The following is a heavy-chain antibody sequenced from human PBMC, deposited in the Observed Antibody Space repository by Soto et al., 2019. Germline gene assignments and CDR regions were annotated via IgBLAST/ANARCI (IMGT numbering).Heavy chain of an antibody. D-gene: IGHD3-9*01. CDR3: AKGGILTGYPNYFDY. CDR1: GFTFSSYA. Sequence: GGSLRLSCAVSGFTFSSYAMSWVRQAPGKGLEWVSAISGSGGSTYYADSVKGRFTISRDNSKNTLYLQMNSLRAEDTAVYYCAKGGILTGYPNYFDYWGQGTLVTVSS. CDR2: ISGSGGST. J-gene: IGHJ4*02. V-gene: IGHV3-23*01.